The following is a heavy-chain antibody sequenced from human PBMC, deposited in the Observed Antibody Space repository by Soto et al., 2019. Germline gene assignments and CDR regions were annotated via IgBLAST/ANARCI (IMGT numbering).Heavy chain of an antibody. J-gene: IGHJ4*02. V-gene: IGHV4-31*03. CDR3: ARDAPGEAPY. Sequence: QVQLQESGPGLVRPSQTLSLTCTVSGGSITNGDYYWNWIRQHPGKGLEWIGYINYRGTTFYNPSLKCRVFISLETSKNQFSLNLSSVTAADTAVYFCARDAPGEAPYWGQGTLVTVSS. CDR2: INYRGTT. CDR1: GGSITNGDYY. D-gene: IGHD2-2*01.